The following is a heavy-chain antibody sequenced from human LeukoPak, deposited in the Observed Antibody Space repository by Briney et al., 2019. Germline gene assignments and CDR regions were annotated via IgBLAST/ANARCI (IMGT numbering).Heavy chain of an antibody. CDR1: GGSISSSSYY. CDR2: IYYSGST. D-gene: IGHD3-22*01. V-gene: IGHV4-39*01. J-gene: IGHJ1*01. Sequence: SETLSLTCTISGGSISSSSYYWDWIRQYPGKGLEWLGTIYYSGSTYYNASLKSRLFISVDTSNNQFSLRLSFVTAADTAVYYCERRRYYDATGYSDWGQGTLITVSS. CDR3: ERRRYYDATGYSD.